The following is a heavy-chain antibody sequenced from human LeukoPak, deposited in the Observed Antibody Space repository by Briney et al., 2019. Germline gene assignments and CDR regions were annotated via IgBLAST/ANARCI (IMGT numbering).Heavy chain of an antibody. CDR3: ARDIYFYGDYVIDY. D-gene: IGHD4-17*01. CDR1: GFTFSNYA. V-gene: IGHV3-33*01. CDR2: IWYDGSNK. J-gene: IGHJ4*02. Sequence: PGRSLRLSCAASGFTFSNYAMHCVRQAPGKGLEWVAVIWYDGSNKYYADSVKGRFTISRDNSKNTLYLQMNSLRAEDTAVYYCARDIYFYGDYVIDYWGQGTLVTVSS.